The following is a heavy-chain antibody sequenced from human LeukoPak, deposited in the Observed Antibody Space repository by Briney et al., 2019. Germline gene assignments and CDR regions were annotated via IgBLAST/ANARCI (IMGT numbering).Heavy chain of an antibody. V-gene: IGHV6-1*01. J-gene: IGHJ6*03. CDR1: GDSVSSNSAA. CDR3: ASGRYGGNIYHYHYMDV. Sequence: SQTLSLTCAISGDSVSSNSAAWNWIRQSPSRGLEWLGRTYYRSKWYNDYAVSVKSRITINPDTSKNQFSLKLTSVTAADTAVYYCASGRYGGNIYHYHYMDVWGKGTTVTVSS. D-gene: IGHD4-23*01. CDR2: TYYRSKWYN.